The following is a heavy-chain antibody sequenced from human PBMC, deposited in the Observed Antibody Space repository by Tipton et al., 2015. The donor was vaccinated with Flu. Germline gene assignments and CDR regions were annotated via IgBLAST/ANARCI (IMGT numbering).Heavy chain of an antibody. V-gene: IGHV3-9*01. D-gene: IGHD1-26*01. CDR1: GFTFDDYA. J-gene: IGHJ3*02. Sequence: SLRLSCAASGFTFDDYAMHWVRQAPGKGLEWVSGISWNSGSIGYADSVKGRFTISRDNAKNSLYLQMNSLRAEDTALYYCAKDITQWEQGGTGAFDIWGQGTMFTVSS. CDR3: AKDITQWEQGGTGAFDI. CDR2: ISWNSGSI.